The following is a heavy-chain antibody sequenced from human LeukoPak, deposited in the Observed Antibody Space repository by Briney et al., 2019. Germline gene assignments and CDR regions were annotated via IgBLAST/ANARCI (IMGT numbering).Heavy chain of an antibody. CDR1: GDSINSGSYH. J-gene: IGHJ4*02. D-gene: IGHD4-11*01. CDR2: IYHSGRT. V-gene: IGHV4-30-4*08. Sequence: SETLSLTCTVSGDSINSGSYHWNWIRQSPGKGLEWIGYIYHSGRTFYNSSLKNRLLISLDTSKNQFSLELSSVIASDTAVYYCARDRSNSVFDYWGLGTLVTVSS. CDR3: ARDRSNSVFDY.